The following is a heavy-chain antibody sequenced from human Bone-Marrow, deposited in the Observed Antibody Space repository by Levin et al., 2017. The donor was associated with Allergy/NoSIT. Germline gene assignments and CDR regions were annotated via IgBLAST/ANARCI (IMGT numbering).Heavy chain of an antibody. Sequence: GGSLRLSCAASGFRFNTYAVSWVRQAPGKGLEWVSSITSSSTTTYYADSVKGRFTISRDNSKYTLSLQMNSLGTEDTALYYCAIAGTSSPSFDLWGQGTLVTVS. J-gene: IGHJ4*02. CDR1: GFRFNTYA. V-gene: IGHV3-23*05. CDR3: AIAGTSSPSFDL. CDR2: ITSSSTTT.